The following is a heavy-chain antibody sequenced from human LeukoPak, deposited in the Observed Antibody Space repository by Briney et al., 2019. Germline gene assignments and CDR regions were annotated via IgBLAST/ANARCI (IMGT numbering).Heavy chain of an antibody. CDR1: GFTFSSYG. D-gene: IGHD4-23*01. Sequence: GGSLRLSCAASGFTFSSYGMHWVRQAPGKGLEWVAVIWYDGSDKHYADSVKGRFTISRDNSKNTLFLQMNSLRAEDTAVYYCARDPYGGNGYFDYWGQGTLVTDSS. CDR2: IWYDGSDK. V-gene: IGHV3-33*01. CDR3: ARDPYGGNGYFDY. J-gene: IGHJ4*02.